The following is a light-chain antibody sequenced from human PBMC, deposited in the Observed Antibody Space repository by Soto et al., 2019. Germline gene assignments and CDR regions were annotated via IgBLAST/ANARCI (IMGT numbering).Light chain of an antibody. Sequence: QSALTQPASVSGSPGQSITISCTGTSSDDGGYNYVSWYQQHPGKAPKLMIYEVSNRPSGVFNRFSGSKSGNTASLTISGLQAEDEADYYCSSYTSSSTLEVFGGGTKLTVL. CDR3: SSYTSSSTLEV. CDR2: EVS. V-gene: IGLV2-14*01. CDR1: SSDDGGYNY. J-gene: IGLJ3*02.